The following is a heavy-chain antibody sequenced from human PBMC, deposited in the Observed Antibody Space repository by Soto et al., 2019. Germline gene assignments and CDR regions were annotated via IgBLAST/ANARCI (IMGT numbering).Heavy chain of an antibody. CDR3: AKERSSGWSFAY. D-gene: IGHD6-19*01. J-gene: IGHJ4*02. Sequence: SVKVSCKASGGTFSSYAISWVRQAPGQGLEWMGGIIPIFGTANYAQKFQGRVTITADESTSTAYMELNSLRAEDTAVFYCAKERSSGWSFAYWGQGTLVTVSS. CDR1: GGTFSSYA. V-gene: IGHV1-69*13. CDR2: IIPIFGTA.